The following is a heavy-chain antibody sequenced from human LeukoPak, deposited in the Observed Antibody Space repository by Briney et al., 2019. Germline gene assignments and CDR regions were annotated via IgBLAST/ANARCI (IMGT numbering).Heavy chain of an antibody. CDR1: GGSFSGYY. V-gene: IGHV4-34*01. CDR3: ARLTGYSSSWYVHYYYYMDV. J-gene: IGHJ6*03. D-gene: IGHD6-13*01. CDR2: INQSGST. Sequence: SETLSLTCAVYGGSFSGYYWRWIRQPPGKGLEWIGEINQSGSTNCNPSLKSRVTISVDTSKNQFSLKLSSVTAADTAVYYCARLTGYSSSWYVHYYYYMDVWGKGTTVTISS.